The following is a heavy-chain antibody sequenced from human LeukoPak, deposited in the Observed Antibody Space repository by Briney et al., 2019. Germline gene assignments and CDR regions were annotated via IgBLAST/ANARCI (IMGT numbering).Heavy chain of an antibody. CDR2: IIPILGIV. CDR1: GYTFTSYG. CDR3: ARANIVAAGTFPFDY. J-gene: IGHJ4*02. Sequence: GASVKVSCKASGYTFTSYGISWVRQAPGQGLEWMGRIIPILGIVYYAQKFQGGVTITADKSTSTAYMELSSLRSEDTAVYYCARANIVAAGTFPFDYWGQGTLVTVSS. D-gene: IGHD6-13*01. V-gene: IGHV1-69*04.